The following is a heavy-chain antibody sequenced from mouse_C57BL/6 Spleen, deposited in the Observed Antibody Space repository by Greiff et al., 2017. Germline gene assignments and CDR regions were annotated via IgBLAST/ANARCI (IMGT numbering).Heavy chain of an antibody. CDR2: ISYDGSN. CDR1: GYSITSGYY. J-gene: IGHJ4*01. Sequence: EVQRVESGPGLVKPSQSLSLTCSVTGYSITSGYYWNWIRQFPGNKLEWMGYISYDGSNNYNPSLKNRISITRDTSKNQFFLKLNSVTTEDTATYYCARGYDDAMDYWGQGTSVTVSS. D-gene: IGHD2-12*01. V-gene: IGHV3-6*01. CDR3: ARGYDDAMDY.